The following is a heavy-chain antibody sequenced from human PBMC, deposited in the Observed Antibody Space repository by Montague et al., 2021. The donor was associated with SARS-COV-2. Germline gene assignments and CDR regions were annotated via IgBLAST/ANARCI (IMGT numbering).Heavy chain of an antibody. CDR1: GGSISSSSCY. J-gene: IGHJ3*02. D-gene: IGHD3-22*01. V-gene: IGHV4-39*01. Sequence: SETLSLTCTVSGGSISSSSCYWGWIRQPPGKGLGWIGSIYYSGSTYYNPSLKSRVTISVDTSKNQFSLKLSSVTAADTAVYYRARFPTSYYYDSKAAPATPDAFDIWGQGTMVTVSS. CDR3: ARFPTSYYYDSKAAPATPDAFDI. CDR2: IYYSGST.